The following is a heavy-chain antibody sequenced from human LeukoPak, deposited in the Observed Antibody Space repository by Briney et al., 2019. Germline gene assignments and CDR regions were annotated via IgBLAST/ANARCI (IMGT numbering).Heavy chain of an antibody. Sequence: SVKVSCKASGGTFSSYAISWVRQAPGQGLEWMGGIIPIFGTANYAQKFQGRVTITADESTSTAYMELSSLRSEDTAVYYCARSHGRYCSGGSCHEGYFDYWGQGTLVTVSS. V-gene: IGHV1-69*13. D-gene: IGHD2-15*01. CDR1: GGTFSSYA. CDR2: IIPIFGTA. CDR3: ARSHGRYCSGGSCHEGYFDY. J-gene: IGHJ4*02.